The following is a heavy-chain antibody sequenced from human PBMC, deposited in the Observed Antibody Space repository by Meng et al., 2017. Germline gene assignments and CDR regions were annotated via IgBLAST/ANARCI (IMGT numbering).Heavy chain of an antibody. V-gene: IGHV4-4*07. CDR3: ARQLFDSSGYSRYFDY. D-gene: IGHD3-22*01. Sequence: QVSLQNLCPGLVKSAETISLSFLCFGYSISSYYWSWIRQPDGKGLEWIGRIYTSWSTKYNPSLKSRVTISVDTSKIQFSLKLSSVTAADTAVYYCARQLFDSSGYSRYFDYWGQGTLVTVSS. CDR2: IYTSWST. CDR1: GYSISSYY. J-gene: IGHJ4*02.